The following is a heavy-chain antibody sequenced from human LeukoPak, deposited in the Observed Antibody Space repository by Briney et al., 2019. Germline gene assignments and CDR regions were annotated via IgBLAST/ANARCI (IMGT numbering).Heavy chain of an antibody. Sequence: PGGSLRLSCAASGFIFSSYSMNWVRQAPGKGLEWVAVISYDGSNKYYAGSVKGRFTISRDNSKNTLYLQMNSLRAEDTALYYCAKDRGSTIITQDFDYWGQGTLVTVSS. CDR3: AKDRGSTIITQDFDY. V-gene: IGHV3-30*18. CDR2: ISYDGSNK. J-gene: IGHJ4*02. CDR1: GFIFSSYS. D-gene: IGHD5/OR15-5a*01.